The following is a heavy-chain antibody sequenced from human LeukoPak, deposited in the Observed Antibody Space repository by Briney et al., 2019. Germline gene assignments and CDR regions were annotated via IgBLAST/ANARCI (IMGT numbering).Heavy chain of an antibody. CDR2: IRYDGSNK. D-gene: IGHD6-13*01. Sequence: GGSLRLSCAASGFTFSSYGMHWVRQAPGKGLEWVAFIRYDGSNKYYADSVRGRFTISRDNSKNTLYLQMNSLRAEDTAVYYCAKDFRYSSSWYYYYYYMDVWGKGTTVTISS. CDR3: AKDFRYSSSWYYYYYYMDV. J-gene: IGHJ6*03. CDR1: GFTFSSYG. V-gene: IGHV3-30*02.